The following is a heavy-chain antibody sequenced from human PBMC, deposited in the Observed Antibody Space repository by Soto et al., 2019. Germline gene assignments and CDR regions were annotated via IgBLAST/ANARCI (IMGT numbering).Heavy chain of an antibody. J-gene: IGHJ4*02. V-gene: IGHV3-33*01. CDR3: ARYLGYCSGGSCPLDC. D-gene: IGHD2-15*01. CDR2: IWYDGSND. CDR1: GFTFSHYG. Sequence: GGSLRLSCAASGFTFSHYGMHWVRQAPGKGLEWVAVIWYDGSNDYYADSVRGRFTISRDNSKNTLYLQMNSLRAEDTAVYFCARYLGYCSGGSCPLDCWGQGTLVTVSS.